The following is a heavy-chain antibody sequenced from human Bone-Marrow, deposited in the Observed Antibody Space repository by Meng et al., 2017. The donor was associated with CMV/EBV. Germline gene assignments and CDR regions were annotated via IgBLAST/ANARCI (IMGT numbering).Heavy chain of an antibody. V-gene: IGHV3-11*04. D-gene: IGHD1-26*01. CDR1: RFTFSDYY. J-gene: IGHJ4*02. CDR3: ARGLPAIGSFDY. Sequence: GESLKISCAASRFTFSDYYMSWIRQAPGKGLEWISYISNGGSVVYYADSVKGRFSISRDNAKNSLYLQMNSLRADDTALYFCARGLPAIGSFDYWRQGTLVTVSS. CDR2: ISNGGSVV.